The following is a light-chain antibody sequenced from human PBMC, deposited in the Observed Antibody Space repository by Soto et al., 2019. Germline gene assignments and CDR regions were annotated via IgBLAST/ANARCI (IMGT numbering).Light chain of an antibody. V-gene: IGKV3-20*01. Sequence: EIVLTQSPGTLSLSPGERATLSCRASQSVSSSYLAWYQQKPGQAPRLLIYGASSRASGIPDRFSGSGSGTDFALTISRLEPEDFAVYYCQQYGISPYTFGQGTKLES. CDR1: QSVSSSY. CDR2: GAS. J-gene: IGKJ2*01. CDR3: QQYGISPYT.